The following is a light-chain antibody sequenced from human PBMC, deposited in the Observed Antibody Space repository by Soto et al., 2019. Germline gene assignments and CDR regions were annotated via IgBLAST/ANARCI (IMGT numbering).Light chain of an antibody. J-gene: IGLJ7*01. CDR3: SSYAGSNNLI. Sequence: QSVLTQPPSASGSPGQSVTISCTGTSSDLGGYNYVSWYQQHPGKAPKLMIYEVSLRPSGVPDRFSGSKSGNTASLTVSGLQAEDEADYYCSSYAGSNNLIFGGGTQLTVL. CDR1: SSDLGGYNY. V-gene: IGLV2-8*01. CDR2: EVS.